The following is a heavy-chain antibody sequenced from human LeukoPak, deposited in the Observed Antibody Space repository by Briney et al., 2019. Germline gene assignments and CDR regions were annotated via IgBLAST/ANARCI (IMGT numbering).Heavy chain of an antibody. CDR3: ARAYNSGWSTDAFHI. J-gene: IGHJ3*02. CDR2: TYYRSKWYS. Sequence: SQTLSLTCAISGDSVSNNSAAWIWIRQSPSRGLEWLGRTYYRSKWYSDYAVSVRSRITINPDTSKNQFSLKLSSVTAADTAVYYCARAYNSGWSTDAFHIWGQGTMVTVSS. CDR1: GDSVSNNSAA. V-gene: IGHV6-1*01. D-gene: IGHD6-19*01.